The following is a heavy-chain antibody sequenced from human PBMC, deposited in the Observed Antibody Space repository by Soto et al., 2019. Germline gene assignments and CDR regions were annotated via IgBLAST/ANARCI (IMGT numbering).Heavy chain of an antibody. J-gene: IGHJ5*02. V-gene: IGHV2-26*01. D-gene: IGHD6-19*01. CDR2: IDSSGEK. CDR3: ARRHLAVAVSPWFDP. CDR1: GLSITDSEMG. Sequence: QVTLKESGPVLVNPTETLTLRCTVSGLSITDSEMGVSWIRQPPGQPLGWLAHIDSSGEKSYRTFLKSRLAISKDTSQSQIVLTMTNMDPADTATYYCARRHLAVAVSPWFDPWGQGIPVTVSS.